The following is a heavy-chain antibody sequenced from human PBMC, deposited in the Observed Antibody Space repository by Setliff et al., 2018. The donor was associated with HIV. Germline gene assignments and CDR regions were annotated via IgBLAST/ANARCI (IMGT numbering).Heavy chain of an antibody. CDR2: ISAYNGNT. CDR3: AARPGVDSSGHYDYYYMDV. V-gene: IGHV1-18*01. Sequence: ASVKVSCKASGYTFTSYGISWVRQAPGQGLEWMGWISAYNGNTNYAQTLQGRVTMTTDTSTSTAYIELTNLRSEDTAVYYCAARPGVDSSGHYDYYYMDVWGKGTTVTVSS. J-gene: IGHJ6*03. CDR1: GYTFTSYG. D-gene: IGHD3-22*01.